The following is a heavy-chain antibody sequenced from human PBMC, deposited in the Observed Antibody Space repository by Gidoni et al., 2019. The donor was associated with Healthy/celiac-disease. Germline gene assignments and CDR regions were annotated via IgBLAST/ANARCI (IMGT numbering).Heavy chain of an antibody. CDR1: GGSISSSSYY. CDR2: IYYSGST. J-gene: IGHJ5*02. CDR3: ARRSSIRPVVLGDPEYNWFDP. Sequence: QLQLQESGPGLGKPSETLSLTCTVPGGSISSSSYYWGWIRQPPGKGLEWIGSIYYSGSTYYNPSLKSRVTISVDTSKNQFSLKLSSVTAADTAVYYCARRSSIRPVVLGDPEYNWFDPWGQGTLVTVSS. D-gene: IGHD1-26*01. V-gene: IGHV4-39*01.